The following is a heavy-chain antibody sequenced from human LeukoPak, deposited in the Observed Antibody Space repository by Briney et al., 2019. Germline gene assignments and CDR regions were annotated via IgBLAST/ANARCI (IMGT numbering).Heavy chain of an antibody. Sequence: SETLFLTCTVSGYSISSGYYWGWIRQPPGKGLEWIGSIYHSGSTYYNPSLKSRVTISVDTSKNQFSLKLSSVTAADTAVYYCASDTGTYFDYWGQGTLVTVSS. CDR2: IYHSGST. CDR3: ASDTGTYFDY. V-gene: IGHV4-38-2*02. J-gene: IGHJ4*02. CDR1: GYSISSGYY. D-gene: IGHD3/OR15-3a*01.